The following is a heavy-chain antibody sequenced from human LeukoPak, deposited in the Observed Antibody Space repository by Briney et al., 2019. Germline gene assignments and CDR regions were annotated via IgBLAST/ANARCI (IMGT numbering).Heavy chain of an antibody. Sequence: DPSETLSLTCAVYGGSFSGYYWSWIRQPPGKGLEWIGEINHSGSTNYNPSLKSRVTISVDTSKNQFSLKLSSVTAADTAVYYCARDKADDSSGYSSGIDYWGQGTLVTVSS. V-gene: IGHV4-34*01. CDR2: INHSGST. D-gene: IGHD3-22*01. CDR1: GGSFSGYY. CDR3: ARDKADDSSGYSSGIDY. J-gene: IGHJ4*02.